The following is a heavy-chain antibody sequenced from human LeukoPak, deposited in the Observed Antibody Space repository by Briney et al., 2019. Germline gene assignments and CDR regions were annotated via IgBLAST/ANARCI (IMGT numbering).Heavy chain of an antibody. CDR2: TYYRSKWIN. V-gene: IGHV6-1*01. CDR1: GDSVSVKSDV. Sequence: QTLSLTCAISGDSVSVKSDVWNWIRQSPSRGLEWLGRTYYRSKWINDYATSVKSRIIISPDTSKNQFSLHLSSVTPEDTAVYYCARDADWAYDAFDIWGQGTMVTVSS. CDR3: ARDADWAYDAFDI. J-gene: IGHJ3*02. D-gene: IGHD3-9*01.